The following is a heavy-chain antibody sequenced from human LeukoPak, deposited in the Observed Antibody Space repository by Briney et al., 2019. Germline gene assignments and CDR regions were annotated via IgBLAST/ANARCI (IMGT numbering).Heavy chain of an antibody. D-gene: IGHD3-3*01. CDR3: AKALYLRDFWSGYFDY. CDR2: ISDSGGST. CDR1: GVTFSSYA. V-gene: IGHV3-23*01. J-gene: IGHJ4*02. Sequence: PGGSLRLSCAASGVTFSSYAMSWVRQAPGKGLEWVSAISDSGGSTDHADSVKGRFTISRDNSKDKLYLEMNSLGAEDTAVFYCAKALYLRDFWSGYFDYWGQEIPVTVSS.